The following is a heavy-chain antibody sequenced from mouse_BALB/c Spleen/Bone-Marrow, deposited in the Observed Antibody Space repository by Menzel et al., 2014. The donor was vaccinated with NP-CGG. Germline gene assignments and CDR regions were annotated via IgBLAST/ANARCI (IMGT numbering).Heavy chain of an antibody. D-gene: IGHD1-1*01. J-gene: IGHJ1*01. Sequence: QVQLQQSGAELMKPGASVKISCKATGYTFSRYWIEWVKQRPGHGLEWIGEILSGSGSTNYNEKFKGKATFTADTSSNTAYMQLSSLTSEDSAVYYCARWGYGSSYVGYFDVWGAGTTVTVSS. CDR2: ILSGSGST. CDR3: ARWGYGSSYVGYFDV. CDR1: GYTFSRYW. V-gene: IGHV1-9*01.